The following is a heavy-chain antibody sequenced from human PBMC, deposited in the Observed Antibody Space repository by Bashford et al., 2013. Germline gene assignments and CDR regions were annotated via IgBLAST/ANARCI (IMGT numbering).Heavy chain of an antibody. V-gene: IGHV3-33*01. J-gene: IGHJ4*02. CDR3: ASDETTGYYQSPAY. Sequence: GLEWVAVLWHDGSNKYYADSVRGRFTISRDNSKNTLYLQMNSLRAEDTAVYYCASDETTGYYQSPAYWGQGTLVTVSS. CDR2: LWHDGSNK. D-gene: IGHD3-9*01.